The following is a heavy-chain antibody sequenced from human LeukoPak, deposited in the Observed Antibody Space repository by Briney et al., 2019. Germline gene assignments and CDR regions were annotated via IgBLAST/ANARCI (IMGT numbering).Heavy chain of an antibody. J-gene: IGHJ6*02. Sequence: GGSLRLSCAASGLALSGYWMHWVRQAPGKGLVWVSRINGDGSITGHADSVKGRFTISRDNSKNTLYLQMNSLRAEDTAVYYCAKESITMVRGVIIKTHGMDVWGQGTTVTVSS. CDR1: GLALSGYW. V-gene: IGHV3-74*01. D-gene: IGHD3-10*01. CDR2: INGDGSIT. CDR3: AKESITMVRGVIIKTHGMDV.